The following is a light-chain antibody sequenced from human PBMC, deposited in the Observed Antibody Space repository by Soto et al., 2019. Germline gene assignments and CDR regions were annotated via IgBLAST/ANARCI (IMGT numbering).Light chain of an antibody. J-gene: IGKJ1*01. CDR1: RSISDW. V-gene: IGKV1-5*01. CDR2: DAS. Sequence: DIPMTQSPSTLSPSVGDRVTITCRASRSISDWLAWYQQKPGEAPKLLIFDASSLKSGVPSRFSGSGSGTEFTLTISSLQPEDVATYYCLQYSSHSWTFGQGTKVEIK. CDR3: LQYSSHSWT.